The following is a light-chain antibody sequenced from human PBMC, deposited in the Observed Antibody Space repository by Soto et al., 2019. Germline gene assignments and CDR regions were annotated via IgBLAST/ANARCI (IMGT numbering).Light chain of an antibody. CDR2: EGS. J-gene: IGLJ1*01. CDR1: NSDVGSYNL. V-gene: IGLV2-23*01. CDR3: CSYAGSSTHYV. Sequence: QSALTQPASVSGSPGQSITISCTGTNSDVGSYNLVSWYQQHPGKAPKLMIYEGSKRPSGVSNRFSGSKSGNTASLTISGLQAEDEADYYCCSYAGSSTHYVFGTGTKVTVL.